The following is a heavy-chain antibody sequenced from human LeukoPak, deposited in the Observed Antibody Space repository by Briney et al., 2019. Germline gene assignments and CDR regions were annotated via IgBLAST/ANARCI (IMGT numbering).Heavy chain of an antibody. D-gene: IGHD3-9*01. CDR2: IYSGGST. CDR1: GFTVSSNS. J-gene: IGHJ4*02. V-gene: IGHV3-53*05. CDR3: AKKREPGLAGYGGFEY. Sequence: GGSLRLSCTVSGFTVSSNSMSWVRQAPGKGLEWVSFIYSGGSTHNSDSVKGLFTISRDISKNTLYLQMNSLRAEDTAVYYCAKKREPGLAGYGGFEYWGQGTPVTVSS.